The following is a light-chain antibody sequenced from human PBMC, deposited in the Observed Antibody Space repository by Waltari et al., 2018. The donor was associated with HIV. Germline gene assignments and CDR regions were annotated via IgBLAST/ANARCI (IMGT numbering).Light chain of an antibody. CDR1: QNILYSSNNKNY. Sequence: DIVLTQSPESLAVSLGERATIHGKDRQNILYSSNNKNYLAWYQQKPGQPPKLLISCASNRKSRVPDRFSGIGSGTDFTLIINSLQAEDVAVYFCQQYYRTPLTFGGGTKVEIK. V-gene: IGKV4-1*01. J-gene: IGKJ4*01. CDR3: QQYYRTPLT. CDR2: CAS.